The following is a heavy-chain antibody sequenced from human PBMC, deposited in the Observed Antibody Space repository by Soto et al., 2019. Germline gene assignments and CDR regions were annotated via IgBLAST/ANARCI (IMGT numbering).Heavy chain of an antibody. Sequence: GGSLRLSCAASGFTFRSYAMSWVRQAPGKGLEWVAAISGSGDSTYYADSVKGRFTISRDNAKNTLYLQMNSLRAEDTAVYYCAKDTAAAGPKGYWAQGTLVTVSS. CDR3: AKDTAAAGPKGY. V-gene: IGHV3-23*01. CDR1: GFTFRSYA. D-gene: IGHD6-13*01. J-gene: IGHJ4*02. CDR2: ISGSGDST.